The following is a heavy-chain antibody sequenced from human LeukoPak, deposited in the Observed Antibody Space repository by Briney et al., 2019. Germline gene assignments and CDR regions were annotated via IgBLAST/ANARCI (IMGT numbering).Heavy chain of an antibody. Sequence: SETLSLTCAVYGGSFSGYSWHWIRQPPGKGLEWIGEINHSGSTNYNPFLKSRVTISVDTSKNQFSLKLSSVTAADTAVYYCRTIFGVVINRDYWGQGTLVTVSS. CDR3: RTIFGVVINRDY. CDR1: GGSFSGYS. V-gene: IGHV4-34*01. CDR2: INHSGST. J-gene: IGHJ4*02. D-gene: IGHD3-3*01.